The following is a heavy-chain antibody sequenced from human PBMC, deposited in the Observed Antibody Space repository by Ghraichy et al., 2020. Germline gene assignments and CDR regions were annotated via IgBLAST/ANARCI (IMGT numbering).Heavy chain of an antibody. D-gene: IGHD6-13*01. CDR2: IYTSGST. Sequence: SQTLSLTCTVSGGSISSYYWSWIRQPPGKGLEWIGYIYTSGSTNYNPSLKSRVTISVDTSKNQFSLKLSSVTAADTAVYYCARHGDYSSSWRSLDYWGQGTLVTVSS. J-gene: IGHJ4*02. V-gene: IGHV4-4*09. CDR1: GGSISSYY. CDR3: ARHGDYSSSWRSLDY.